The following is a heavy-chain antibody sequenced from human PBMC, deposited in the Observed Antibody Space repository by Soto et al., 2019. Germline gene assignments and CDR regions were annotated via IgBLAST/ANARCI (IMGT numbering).Heavy chain of an antibody. V-gene: IGHV1-24*01. CDR3: ATRAVGDITMIVVVAGAFDI. Sequence: ASVKVSCKVSGYTLTELSMHWVRQAPGKGLECMGGFDPEDGEAIYAQKFQGRVTMTEDTSTDTAYMELSSLRSEDTAVYYCATRAVGDITMIVVVAGAFDIWGQGTMVTVS. D-gene: IGHD3-22*01. J-gene: IGHJ3*02. CDR2: FDPEDGEA. CDR1: GYTLTELS.